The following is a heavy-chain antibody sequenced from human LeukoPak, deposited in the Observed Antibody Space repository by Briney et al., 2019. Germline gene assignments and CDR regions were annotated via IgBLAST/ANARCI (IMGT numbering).Heavy chain of an antibody. CDR1: GYTFTGYY. CDR2: INPNSGGT. J-gene: IGHJ3*02. D-gene: IGHD6-13*01. CDR3: ARDHGYSSSGAFDI. V-gene: IGHV1-2*02. Sequence: ASVKVSCKASGYTFTGYYMHWVRQAPGQGLEWMGWINPNSGGTNYAQKFQGRVTMTRDTSISTAYMELSRLRSDDTAVYYCARDHGYSSSGAFDIWGQGTVVTVSS.